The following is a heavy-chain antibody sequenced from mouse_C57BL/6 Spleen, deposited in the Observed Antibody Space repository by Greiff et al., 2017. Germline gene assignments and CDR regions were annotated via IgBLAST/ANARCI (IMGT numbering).Heavy chain of an antibody. V-gene: IGHV1-50*01. D-gene: IGHD2-12*01. CDR3: GARRDFDV. CDR2: IDPSDSYT. Sequence: QVQLQQPGAELVKPGASVKLSCKASGYTFTSYWMQWVQQRPGQGLEWIGEIDPSDSYTNYNQKFKGKATLTVDTSSSTAYMQLSSLTSEDSAVYYCGARRDFDVWGTGTTVTVSS. CDR1: GYTFTSYW. J-gene: IGHJ1*03.